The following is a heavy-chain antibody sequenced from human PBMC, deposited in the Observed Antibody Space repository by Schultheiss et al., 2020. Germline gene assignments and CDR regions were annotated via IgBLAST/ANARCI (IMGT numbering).Heavy chain of an antibody. D-gene: IGHD4-17*01. CDR3: ARDQGETTADY. CDR2: IYTSGST. Sequence: SETLSLTCTVSGGSISSGSYYWSWIRQPAGKGLEWIGRIYTSGSTNYNPSLKSRVTISVDTSKNQFSLKLSSVTAADTAVYYCARDQGETTADYWGQGTLVTVSS. V-gene: IGHV4-61*02. CDR1: GGSISSGSYY. J-gene: IGHJ4*02.